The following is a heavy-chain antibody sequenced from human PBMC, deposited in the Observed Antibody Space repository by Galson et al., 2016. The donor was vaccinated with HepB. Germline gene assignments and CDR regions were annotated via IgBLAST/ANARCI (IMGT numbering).Heavy chain of an antibody. J-gene: IGHJ4*02. V-gene: IGHV3-53*01. Sequence: SLRLSCAASGFTVSNNYMTWVRQAPGRGLEWVAAIYSGADTFFADSVKGRFTISRHISKNTLYLQMTNLRAEDTAVYYCARGANFGDYLDFWGQGTLVTVSS. CDR3: ARGANFGDYLDF. CDR1: GFTVSNNY. D-gene: IGHD4-17*01. CDR2: IYSGADT.